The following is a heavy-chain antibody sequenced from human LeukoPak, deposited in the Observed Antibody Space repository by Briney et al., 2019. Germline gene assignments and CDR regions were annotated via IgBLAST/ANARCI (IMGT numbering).Heavy chain of an antibody. CDR2: IYTSGST. V-gene: IGHV4-4*07. Sequence: PSETLSLTCTVSGGSISSYYWSWIRQPAGKGLELIGRIYTSGSTNYNPSLKSRVTMSVDTSKNQFSLKLSSVTAADTAVYYCARTPRDCSSTSCYFWFDPWGQGTLVTVSS. CDR3: ARTPRDCSSTSCYFWFDP. D-gene: IGHD2-2*01. J-gene: IGHJ5*02. CDR1: GGSISSYY.